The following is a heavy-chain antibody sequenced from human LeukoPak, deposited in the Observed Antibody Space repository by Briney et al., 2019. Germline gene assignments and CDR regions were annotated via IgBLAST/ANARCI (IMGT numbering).Heavy chain of an antibody. J-gene: IGHJ4*02. CDR2: ISSSGGTT. CDR3: TRLSGIVVAGAFDY. CDR1: GLTFSNYA. D-gene: IGHD6-19*01. V-gene: IGHV3-23*01. Sequence: PGGSLRLSCAASGLTFSNYAMTWVRQAPGKGLEWVSSISSSGGTTYNADSVKGRFTISRDNSKNMMYLQMNSLRVEDTAFYYCTRLSGIVVAGAFDYWGQGNLVTVSS.